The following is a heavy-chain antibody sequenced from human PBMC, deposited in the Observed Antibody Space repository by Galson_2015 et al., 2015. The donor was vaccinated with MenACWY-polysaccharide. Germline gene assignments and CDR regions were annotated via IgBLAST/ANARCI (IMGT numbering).Heavy chain of an antibody. CDR3: VRDPKPVATPVPMGRFDS. D-gene: IGHD2-15*01. V-gene: IGHV7-4-1*02. CDR2: INTNTGNP. J-gene: IGHJ4*02. Sequence: SVKVSCKASGYTFTSYAMNWVRQAPGQGLEWLGRINTNTGNPTYAHGFTGRFAISLDNSVSTAYLQISSLKAEDTAVYYCVRDPKPVATPVPMGRFDSWGQGTQVTVSS. CDR1: GYTFTSYA.